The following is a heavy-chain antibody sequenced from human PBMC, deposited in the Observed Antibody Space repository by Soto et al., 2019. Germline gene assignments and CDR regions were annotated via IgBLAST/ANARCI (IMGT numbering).Heavy chain of an antibody. CDR2: INHSGST. V-gene: IGHV4-34*01. Sequence: QVQLQQWGAGLLKPSETLSLTCAVYGGSFSGYYWSWIRQPPGKGLEWIGEINHSGSTNYNPSLKSRVTISVDTSKNQFSLKMSSVTAADTAVYYCARDFKVVVGFSGMDVWGQGTTVTVSS. D-gene: IGHD3-22*01. CDR3: ARDFKVVVGFSGMDV. J-gene: IGHJ6*02. CDR1: GGSFSGYY.